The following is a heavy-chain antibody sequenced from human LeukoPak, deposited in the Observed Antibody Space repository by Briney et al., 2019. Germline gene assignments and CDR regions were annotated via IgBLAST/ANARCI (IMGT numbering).Heavy chain of an antibody. CDR3: ARGTNGPGAIFDY. J-gene: IGHJ4*02. Sequence: ASVKVSCKASGYTFTSYAMNWARQAPGQGLEWMGWINTNTGNPTYAQGFTGRFVLSLDTSVSTAYLQISSLKAEDTAVYYCARGTNGPGAIFDYWGQGTLVTVSS. CDR1: GYTFTSYA. V-gene: IGHV7-4-1*02. CDR2: INTNTGNP. D-gene: IGHD2-8*01.